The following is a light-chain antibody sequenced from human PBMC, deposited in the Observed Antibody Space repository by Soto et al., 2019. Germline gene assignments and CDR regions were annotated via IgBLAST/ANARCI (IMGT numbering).Light chain of an antibody. CDR2: HVG. CDR1: TGAVTSGYF. Sequence: QAVVTQEPSLTVSPGGTVTLTCASSTGAVTSGYFPSWFQQKPGQAPTALIYHVGQRPSGVPDRFSGSKSGTTASLTISGLQADDEAEYFCSSYTAGRTFVFGGGTKLTVL. J-gene: IGLJ2*01. V-gene: IGLV7-43*01. CDR3: SSYTAGRTFV.